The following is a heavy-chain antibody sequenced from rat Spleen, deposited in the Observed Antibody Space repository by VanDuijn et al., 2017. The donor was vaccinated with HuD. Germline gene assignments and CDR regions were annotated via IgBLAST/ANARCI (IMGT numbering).Heavy chain of an antibody. V-gene: IGHV3-3*01. D-gene: IGHD1-1*01. CDR3: ARSEGAHYYLPFAY. J-gene: IGHJ3*01. Sequence: EVQLQESGPGLVKPSQSLSLTCSVTGHSITSTYRWNWIRKFPGNKLEWMGYINSAGNTNYNPSLKSRVSITRDTSKNQFFLQVNSLSTEDTATYYCARSEGAHYYLPFAYWGQGTLVTVSS. CDR1: GHSITSTYR. CDR2: INSAGNT.